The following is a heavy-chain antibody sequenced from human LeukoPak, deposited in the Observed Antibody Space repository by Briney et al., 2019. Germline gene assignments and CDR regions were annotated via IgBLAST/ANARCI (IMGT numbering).Heavy chain of an antibody. D-gene: IGHD2-2*01. Sequence: SETLSLICTVSGGTISSYYWSWIRQPSGKALVGIGYNYTSGSTKLNPSLKSRVTISVDTSKSQFSLKLSSVTAADTAVYYCARLRNRRSRYCSSTSCQRYWFDPWGQGTLVTVSS. CDR1: GGTISSYY. V-gene: IGHV4-4*09. J-gene: IGHJ5*02. CDR3: ARLRNRRSRYCSSTSCQRYWFDP. CDR2: NYTSGST.